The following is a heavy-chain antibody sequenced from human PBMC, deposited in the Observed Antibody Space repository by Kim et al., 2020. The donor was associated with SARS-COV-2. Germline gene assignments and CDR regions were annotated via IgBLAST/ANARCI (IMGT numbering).Heavy chain of an antibody. J-gene: IGHJ3*02. D-gene: IGHD2-15*01. CDR3: ARHKELLDAFDI. V-gene: IGHV4-39*01. Sequence: YDTPSLKSRVTISVDTSKNQSSMKLSSVTAADTAVYYCARHKELLDAFDIWGQGTMVTVSS.